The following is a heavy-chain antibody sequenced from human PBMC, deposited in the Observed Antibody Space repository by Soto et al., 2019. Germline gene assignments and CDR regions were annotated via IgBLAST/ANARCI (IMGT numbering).Heavy chain of an antibody. V-gene: IGHV3-13*01. CDR2: IGTAGDT. D-gene: IGHD7-27*01. CDR3: ARAWGVAWFDH. CDR1: GFTFSSYD. Sequence: GGSLRLSCAASGFTFSSYDMHWVRQATGKWLEWVSAIGTAGDTYSPGSVKGRSTISRENPKNSLYLQMNSLRAGDTAVHDCARAWGVAWFDHWGQGTLVTVSS. J-gene: IGHJ5*02.